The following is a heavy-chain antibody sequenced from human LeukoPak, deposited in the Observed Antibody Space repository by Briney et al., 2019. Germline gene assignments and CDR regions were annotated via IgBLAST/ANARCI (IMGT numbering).Heavy chain of an antibody. D-gene: IGHD4-23*01. V-gene: IGHV4-34*01. J-gene: IGHJ4*02. CDR3: SRFDYSGPFDF. CDR2: INHIGST. Sequence: PPETLSPTCTLSVGSPWAYFWSWIRQPPKNKGMDRHGEINHIGSTHYTPSRTARVNTPIDTSQHQIYLSLTSLTAPPPALHFCSRFDYSGPFDFWGQGALVTVSS. CDR1: VGSPWAYF.